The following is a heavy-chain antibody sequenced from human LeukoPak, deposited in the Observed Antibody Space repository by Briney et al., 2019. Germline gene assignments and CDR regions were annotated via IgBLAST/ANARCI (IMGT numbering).Heavy chain of an antibody. V-gene: IGHV1-2*06. Sequence: GASVKVSCKASGYTFTSYDINWVQQATGQGLEWMGRINPNSGGTNYAQKFQGRVTMTRDTSISTAYMELRRLRSDDTAVYYCARDFERPDYWGQGTLVTVSS. J-gene: IGHJ4*02. CDR2: INPNSGGT. CDR3: ARDFERPDY. CDR1: GYTFTSYD.